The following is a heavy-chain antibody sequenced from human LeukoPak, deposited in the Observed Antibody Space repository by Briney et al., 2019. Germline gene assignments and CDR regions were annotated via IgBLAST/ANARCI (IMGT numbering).Heavy chain of an antibody. CDR1: GGSISSSSYY. Sequence: KTSETLSLTCTVSGGSISSSSYYWGWIRQPPGKGLEWIGSIYYSGSTYYNPSLKSRVTISVDTSKNQFSLKLSSVTAADTAVYYCARGRGSGWYFDYWGQGTLVTVSS. V-gene: IGHV4-39*07. CDR2: IYYSGST. CDR3: ARGRGSGWYFDY. D-gene: IGHD6-19*01. J-gene: IGHJ4*02.